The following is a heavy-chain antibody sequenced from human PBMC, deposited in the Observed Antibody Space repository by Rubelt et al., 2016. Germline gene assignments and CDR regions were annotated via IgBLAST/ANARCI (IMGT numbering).Heavy chain of an antibody. D-gene: IGHD1-1*01. CDR1: GFTVGNNY. J-gene: IGHJ4*02. V-gene: IGHV3-53*01. CDR3: VGGGTLPKE. CDR2: VLRAGAG. Sequence: EVQLVESGGGLIQPGGSLRLSCAASGFTVGNNYMSWVRQAPGKGLEWVSVVLRAGAGYAAGSGHGRFTSSGDNSKNRLLLQRNGLGAEDTAVYYCVGGGTLPKEWGQGTLVTVSS.